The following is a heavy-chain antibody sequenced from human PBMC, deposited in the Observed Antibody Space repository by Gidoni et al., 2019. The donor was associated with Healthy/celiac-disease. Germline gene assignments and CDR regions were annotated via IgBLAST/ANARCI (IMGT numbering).Heavy chain of an antibody. CDR1: GDSDSSNSPP. CDR3: ARDRSVAARPDYYYYCYGMDV. J-gene: IGHJ6*02. Sequence: QVQLQQSGPGLVKPSQTLSLTCAISGDSDSSNSPPWHCIWQSPAGVLEWLGRTYYRSKWYNDYAVSVKSRITINPDTSKNQFSLQLNSVTPEDTAVYYCARDRSVAARPDYYYYCYGMDVWGQGTTVTVSS. CDR2: TYYRSKWYN. V-gene: IGHV6-1*01. D-gene: IGHD6-6*01.